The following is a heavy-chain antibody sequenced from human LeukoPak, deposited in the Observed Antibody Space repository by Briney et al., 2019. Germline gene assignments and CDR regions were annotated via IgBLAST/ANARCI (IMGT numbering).Heavy chain of an antibody. V-gene: IGHV4-59*01. CDR3: ARVLGYCSGGSCHGRFDP. CDR1: VGSFSGYY. Sequence: SETLSLTCAVYVGSFSGYYWSWIRQPPGKGLEWIGYIYYSGSTNNNPSLKSRVTKSVDTSKNQFSLKLSSVTAADTVVYYCARVLGYCSGGSCHGRFDPWGQGTLVTVSS. D-gene: IGHD2-15*01. J-gene: IGHJ5*02. CDR2: IYYSGST.